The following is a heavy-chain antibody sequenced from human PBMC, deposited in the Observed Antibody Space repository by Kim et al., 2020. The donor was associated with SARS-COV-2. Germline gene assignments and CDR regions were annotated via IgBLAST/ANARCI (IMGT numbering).Heavy chain of an antibody. CDR1: GGSITTTVYS. D-gene: IGHD2-2*01. CDR2: VSYSGRS. J-gene: IGHJ5*02. V-gene: IGHV4-39*07. Sequence: SETLSLTCSVSGGSITTTVYSWGWIRQPPGKGLEWIGSVSYSGRSPYNPSLRSRVTTSLDRSKNQFSLKLTSVTAADTANHYCVGFFQLQVAASWGLG. CDR3: VGFFQLQVAAS.